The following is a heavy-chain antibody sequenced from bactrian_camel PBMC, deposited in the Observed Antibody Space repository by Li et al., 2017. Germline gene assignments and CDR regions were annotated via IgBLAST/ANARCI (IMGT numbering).Heavy chain of an antibody. V-gene: IGHV3S53*01. D-gene: IGHD4*01. CDR3: AADLSPYSDCSGRRIGY. Sequence: VQLVESGGDSVQAGGSPKLSCVASGAGYIITSCQMGWYRQGPGKERELVSALLPDGSAIDEDSMKGRFTISRDKDKNTLYLQMTKLRTEDTAVYYCAADLSPYSDCSGRRIGYWGQGTQVTVS. CDR1: GAGYIITSC. J-gene: IGHJ6*01. CDR2: LLPDGSA.